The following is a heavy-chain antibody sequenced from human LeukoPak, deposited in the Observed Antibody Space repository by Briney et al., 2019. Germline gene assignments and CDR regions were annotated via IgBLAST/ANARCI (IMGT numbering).Heavy chain of an antibody. J-gene: IGHJ4*02. V-gene: IGHV4-4*02. D-gene: IGHD2-15*01. CDR2: IYHSGST. CDR3: ARGGRNIVVVVAARRLDY. CDR1: GGSISSSNW. Sequence: SETLSLTCAVSGGSISSSNWWSWVRQPPGKGLEWIGEIYHSGSTNYNPSLKSRVTISVDTSKNQLSLKLSSVTAADTAVYYCARGGRNIVVVVAARRLDYWGQGTLVTVSS.